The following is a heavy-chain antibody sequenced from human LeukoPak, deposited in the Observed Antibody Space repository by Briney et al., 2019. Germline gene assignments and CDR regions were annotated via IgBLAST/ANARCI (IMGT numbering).Heavy chain of an antibody. D-gene: IGHD1-26*01. V-gene: IGHV3-23*01. CDR3: AKGKVNHLGALDY. Sequence: GGSLRLSCAASGFTFSSYAMTWVRQIPGKGLEWVSTISESGGGSYSGGGTYYGDSVKGRFIISKDGSTKTLFLQMDRLRADDTGIYYCAKGKVNHLGALDYWGQGALVSVSS. CDR2: ISESGGGSYSGGGT. CDR1: GFTFSSYA. J-gene: IGHJ4*02.